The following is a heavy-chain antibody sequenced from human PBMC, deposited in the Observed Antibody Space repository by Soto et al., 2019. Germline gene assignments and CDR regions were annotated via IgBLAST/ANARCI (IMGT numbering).Heavy chain of an antibody. D-gene: IGHD3-10*01. J-gene: IGHJ4*02. CDR2: ISTYNGNT. V-gene: IGHV1-18*01. CDR1: GYAFTSYG. CDR3: AREMVRGVGSDY. Sequence: VPVKVSCRASGYAFTSYGISWGRQAPGQGLEWMGWISTYNGNTKYAQKLQGRVTMTTDTSTSTAYMELRSLRSDDTAVFYCAREMVRGVGSDYWGQGTLVTVSS.